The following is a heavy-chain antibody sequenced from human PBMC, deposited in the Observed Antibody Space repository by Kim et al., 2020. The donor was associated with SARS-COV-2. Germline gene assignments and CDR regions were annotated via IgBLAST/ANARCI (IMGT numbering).Heavy chain of an antibody. V-gene: IGHV3-73*01. CDR1: GFTFSGSA. CDR2: IRSKANSYAT. Sequence: GGSLRLSCAASGFTFSGSAMHWVRQASGKGLEWVGRIRSKANSYATAYAASVKGRFTISRDDSKNTAYLQMNSLKTEDTAVYYCTSRDGYNSPYYYYYGMDVWGQGTTVTVSS. J-gene: IGHJ6*02. CDR3: TSRDGYNSPYYYYYGMDV. D-gene: IGHD5-12*01.